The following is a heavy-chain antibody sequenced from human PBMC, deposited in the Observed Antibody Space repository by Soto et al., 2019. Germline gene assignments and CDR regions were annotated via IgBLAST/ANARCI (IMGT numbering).Heavy chain of an antibody. CDR2: IYHSGGT. D-gene: IGHD6-13*01. CDR3: AFEGISAAGRRQWDY. Sequence: QVQLHQWGTGLLKPSETLSLTCAVHGGSFSGYYWSWIRQPPGKGLEWIGEIYHSGGTYYNPSLKSRATISVDTSKSHFSLNLTSMTAADTAVYYCAFEGISAAGRRQWDYWGQGTLVTVSS. CDR1: GGSFSGYY. V-gene: IGHV4-34*01. J-gene: IGHJ4*02.